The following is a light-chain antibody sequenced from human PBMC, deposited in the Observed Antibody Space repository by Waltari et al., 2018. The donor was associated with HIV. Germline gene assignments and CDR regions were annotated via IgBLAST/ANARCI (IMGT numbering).Light chain of an antibody. CDR2: EVS. J-gene: IGLJ3*02. Sequence: QSALTPPASVSGSPGQSITISCTGTSSDVGSYNLVSWYQQNPGKAPKLMIYEVSKRPSGVSNRFSGSKSGNTASLTISGLQAEDEADYYCCSYAGSSTWVFGGGTKLTVL. V-gene: IGLV2-23*02. CDR3: CSYAGSSTWV. CDR1: SSDVGSYNL.